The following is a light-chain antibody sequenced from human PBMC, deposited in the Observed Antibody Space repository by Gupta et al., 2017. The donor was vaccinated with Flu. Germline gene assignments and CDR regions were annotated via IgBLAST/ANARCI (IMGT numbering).Light chain of an antibody. CDR3: CSYSGTKSRYV. Sequence: QSALTQPASVSASPGQSITISCTGTSSDLGSYNLVSWYRQFPGEAPKLLIFEVSERPSGVSDRFSRSKSGNTASLTISGLQAEDEADYYCCSYSGTKSRYVFGTGTKVSVL. CDR1: SSDLGSYNL. V-gene: IGLV2-23*02. CDR2: EVS. J-gene: IGLJ1*01.